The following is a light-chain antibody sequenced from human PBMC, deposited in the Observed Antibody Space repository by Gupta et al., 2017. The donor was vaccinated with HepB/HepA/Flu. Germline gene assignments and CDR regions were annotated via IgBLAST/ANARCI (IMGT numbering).Light chain of an antibody. V-gene: IGKV3-15*01. Sequence: EIVTTQSPATLSVSPGEGATLSCRASQSVSTDLAWYQQKPGQAPRLLIYGISTRAAGLPGRFSGSGSGTEFTLTITSLPSEDFAIYYCQQYHDWPLTFGQGTKVEIK. CDR1: QSVSTD. CDR3: QQYHDWPLT. J-gene: IGKJ1*01. CDR2: GIS.